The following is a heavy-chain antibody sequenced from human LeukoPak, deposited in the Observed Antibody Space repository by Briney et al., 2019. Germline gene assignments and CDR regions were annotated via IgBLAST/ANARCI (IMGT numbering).Heavy chain of an antibody. Sequence: SVKVSCKDSRGTFSSYAISRLRQAPGQPLEWIGGIIPIFGTANYAQKFQGRVTITTDESTSTAYLELSSLRSEDTAVYYCARNLFPHSSGYATSIDYWGQGTLVTVSS. CDR1: RGTFSSYA. V-gene: IGHV1-69*05. CDR3: ARNLFPHSSGYATSIDY. CDR2: IIPIFGTA. J-gene: IGHJ4*02. D-gene: IGHD3-22*01.